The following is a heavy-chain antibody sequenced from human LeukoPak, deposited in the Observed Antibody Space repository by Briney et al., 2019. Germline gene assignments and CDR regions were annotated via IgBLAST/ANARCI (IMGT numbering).Heavy chain of an antibody. D-gene: IGHD5-24*01. V-gene: IGHV3-7*01. CDR1: GFTFSSYS. CDR2: IKQDGSEK. CDR3: ARAPGEMATITYYYYYMDV. J-gene: IGHJ6*03. Sequence: GGSLRLSCAASGFTFSSYSMNWVRQAPGKGLEWVANIKQDGSEKYYVDSVKGRFTISRDNAKNSLYLQMNSLRAEDTAVYYCARAPGEMATITYYYYYMDVWGKGTTVTISS.